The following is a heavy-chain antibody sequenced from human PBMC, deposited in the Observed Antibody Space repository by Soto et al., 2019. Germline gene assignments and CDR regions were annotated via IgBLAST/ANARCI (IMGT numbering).Heavy chain of an antibody. J-gene: IGHJ5*02. Sequence: QVQLVQSGAEVKKPGSSVKVSCKASGGTFSNYAITWVRQAPGQGLEWLGRIIPIFGTRDYAQNFQGRVTITAKDSTTTAYMELSSLRSDVTAVYYCAKDGGREGYFGNWFDPWGQGTLVTVSS. CDR2: IIPIFGTR. CDR3: AKDGGREGYFGNWFDP. V-gene: IGHV1-69*15. D-gene: IGHD2-15*01. CDR1: GGTFSNYA.